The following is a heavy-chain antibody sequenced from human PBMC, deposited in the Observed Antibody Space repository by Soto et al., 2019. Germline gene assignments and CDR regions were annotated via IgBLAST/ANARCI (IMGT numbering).Heavy chain of an antibody. D-gene: IGHD2-2*02. J-gene: IGHJ4*02. Sequence: QVQLVQSGAEVKKPGSSVKVSCKASGGTFSSYTISWVRQAPGQGLEWMGRIIPILGIANYAQKFQDRVTITADKSTSTAYMELSSLRSEDTAVYYCATERGVPAAIVWGQGTLVTVSS. CDR1: GGTFSSYT. V-gene: IGHV1-69*02. CDR2: IIPILGIA. CDR3: ATERGVPAAIV.